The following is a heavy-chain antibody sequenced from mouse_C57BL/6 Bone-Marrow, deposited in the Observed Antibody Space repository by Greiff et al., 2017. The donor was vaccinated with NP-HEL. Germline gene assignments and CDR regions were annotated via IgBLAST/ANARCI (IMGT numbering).Heavy chain of an antibody. D-gene: IGHD2-10*02. CDR3: TVWDYAMDY. Sequence: EVQLQQSGAELVRPGASVKFSCTASGFNITDYYMHWVKQRPEQGLEWIGRIDPEDGDTEYAPKFQGKATMTADTSSNTAYLQLSSLTSEDTAVYYCTVWDYAMDYWGQGTSVTVSS. CDR1: GFNITDYY. V-gene: IGHV14-1*01. J-gene: IGHJ4*01. CDR2: IDPEDGDT.